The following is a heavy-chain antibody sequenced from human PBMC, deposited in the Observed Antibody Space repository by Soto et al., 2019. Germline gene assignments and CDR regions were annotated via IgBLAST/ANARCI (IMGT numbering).Heavy chain of an antibody. CDR3: ATRWTIRTVYGYYYYGMDD. CDR1: GGSFSSHA. V-gene: IGHV1-69*11. J-gene: IGHJ6*02. Sequence: QVQLVQSGAEVKKPGSSVKVSCKASGGSFSSHAVSWVRQAPVEGLEWMGAIIPPLKKATYAPKFEGRVTIRADESTGTATIELSSLRSEDTAVYYCATRWTIRTVYGYYYYGMDDWGQGTTVSVSS. CDR2: IIPPLKKA. D-gene: IGHD2-15*01.